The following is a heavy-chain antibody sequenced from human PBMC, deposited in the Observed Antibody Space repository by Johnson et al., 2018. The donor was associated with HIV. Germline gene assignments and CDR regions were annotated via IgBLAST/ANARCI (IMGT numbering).Heavy chain of an antibody. D-gene: IGHD3-10*01. CDR2: ISWDGGST. Sequence: VQLLESGGIAVQPGGSLRLSCAASGFSFDDYAMHWVRQVPGKGLEWVSLISWDGGSTYYADSVQGRFIISRDNSKESLYLQMNSLRAEDSALYFCAKDSDTYYYGSGDAFDIWGQGTMVTVSS. J-gene: IGHJ3*02. CDR1: GFSFDDYA. V-gene: IGHV3-43D*03. CDR3: AKDSDTYYYGSGDAFDI.